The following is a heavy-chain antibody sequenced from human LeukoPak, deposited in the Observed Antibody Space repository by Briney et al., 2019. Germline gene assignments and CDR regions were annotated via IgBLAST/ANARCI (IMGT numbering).Heavy chain of an antibody. CDR3: ARQYSRAWYSADY. CDR2: IWYSGST. V-gene: IGHV4-39*01. J-gene: IGHJ4*02. D-gene: IGHD6-19*01. Sequence: SETLSLTCTISGGSSSSNSYDCGCIRQPPGKGLEWIGSIWYSGSTDYNPSLKSRVTIFVDTSKNQFSLTLSSVTAADTAVYFCARQYSRAWYSADYWGQGTVVTVSS. CDR1: GGSSSSNSYD.